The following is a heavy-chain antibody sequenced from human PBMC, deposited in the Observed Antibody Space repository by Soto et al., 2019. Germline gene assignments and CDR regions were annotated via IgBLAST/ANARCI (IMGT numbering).Heavy chain of an antibody. CDR3: TKGCSSSSNCYIIDY. Sequence: QVQLVESGGGVVQPGRSLRLSCAASGFTFSSNGMHWVRQAPGKGLEWVAVMSNDGSHTSYADSAKGRFTISRDNSKNTLYLQMTSLSAEDSGIYYCTKGCSSSSNCYIIDYWGQGALVTVSS. V-gene: IGHV3-30*18. CDR1: GFTFSSNG. CDR2: MSNDGSHT. D-gene: IGHD2-15*01. J-gene: IGHJ4*02.